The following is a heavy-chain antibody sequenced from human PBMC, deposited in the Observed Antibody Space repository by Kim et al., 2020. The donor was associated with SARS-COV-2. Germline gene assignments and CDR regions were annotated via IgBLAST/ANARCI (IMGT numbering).Heavy chain of an antibody. V-gene: IGHV3-23*01. CDR1: GFTFSSYA. J-gene: IGHJ2*01. CDR2: ISGSGGST. D-gene: IGHD3-10*01. Sequence: GGSLRLSCAASGFTFSSYAMSWVRQAPGKGLEWVSAISGSGGSTYYADSVKGRFTISRDNSKNTLYLQMNSLRAEDTAVYYCAKRRFGELLYRINWYFDLWGRGTLVTVSS. CDR3: AKRRFGELLYRINWYFDL.